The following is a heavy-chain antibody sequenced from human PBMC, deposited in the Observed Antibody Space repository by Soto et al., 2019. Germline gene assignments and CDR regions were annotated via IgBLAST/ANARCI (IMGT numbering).Heavy chain of an antibody. V-gene: IGHV3-33*01. D-gene: IGHD2-2*01. J-gene: IGHJ6*03. CDR2: IWYDGSNK. Sequence: GGSLRLSCAASGFTFSSYGMHWVRQAPGKGLEWVAVIWYDGSNKYYADSVKGRFTISRDNSKNTLYLQMNSLRAEDTAVYYCARVGEYQLPFYYYYMDVWGKGTTVTVSS. CDR1: GFTFSSYG. CDR3: ARVGEYQLPFYYYYMDV.